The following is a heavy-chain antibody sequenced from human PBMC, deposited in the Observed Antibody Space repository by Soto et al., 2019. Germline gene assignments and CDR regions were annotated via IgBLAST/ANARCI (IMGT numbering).Heavy chain of an antibody. V-gene: IGHV1-3*01. D-gene: IGHD4-17*01. J-gene: IGHJ3*02. Sequence: ASVKVSCKGSGYTFTRYGMHWLRQAPGQRLEWMGWINAGTGQVKYSQKFQGRVLITRDTSASTAYMELSSLRSEDTAVYYCARVMTVQAFDIWGQGTMVTVSS. CDR2: INAGTGQV. CDR3: ARVMTVQAFDI. CDR1: GYTFTRYG.